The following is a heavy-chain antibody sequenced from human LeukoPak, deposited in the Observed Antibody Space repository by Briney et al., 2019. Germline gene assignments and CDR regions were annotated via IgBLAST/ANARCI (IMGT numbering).Heavy chain of an antibody. CDR2: IGGSGSGYST. CDR1: GFTYSIYA. D-gene: IGHD6-19*01. CDR3: AKEQWLGKMNYFDY. V-gene: IGHV3-23*01. J-gene: IGHJ4*02. Sequence: GGSLRLSCAASGFTYSIYAMSWVRQAPGKGLEWVSSIGGSGSGYSTYYADSVKGRFTISRDTSKNTLYLQMNSLRAEDTAVYYCAKEQWLGKMNYFDYWGQGTLVTVSS.